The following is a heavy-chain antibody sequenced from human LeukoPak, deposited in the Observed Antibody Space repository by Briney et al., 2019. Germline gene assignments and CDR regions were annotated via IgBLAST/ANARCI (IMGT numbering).Heavy chain of an antibody. CDR1: GFTVSSNY. D-gene: IGHD3-10*01. CDR3: ARGGGDYYGSGSYVDY. V-gene: IGHV3-53*01. CDR2: IYSGGST. Sequence: GGSLRLSCAASGFTVSSNYMSWVRQAPGKGLEWVSVIYSGGSTYYADSVKGRFTISRDNSKNTLYLQMNSLRAEDTAVYYCARGGGDYYGSGSYVDYWGQGTLVTVSS. J-gene: IGHJ4*02.